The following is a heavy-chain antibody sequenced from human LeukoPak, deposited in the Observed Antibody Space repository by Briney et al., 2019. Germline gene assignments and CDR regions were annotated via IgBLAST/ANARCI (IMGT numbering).Heavy chain of an antibody. J-gene: IGHJ4*02. V-gene: IGHV3-30*02. CDR2: IRYDGGNK. Sequence: PGGSLRLSCAASGFTFSSYGMHWVRQAPGKGLEWVAFIRYDGGNKYYADSVKGRFTISRDNSKNTLYLQMNSLRAGDTAVYYCAISYYDTSGPFDYWGQGTLVTVSS. CDR1: GFTFSSYG. D-gene: IGHD3-22*01. CDR3: AISYYDTSGPFDY.